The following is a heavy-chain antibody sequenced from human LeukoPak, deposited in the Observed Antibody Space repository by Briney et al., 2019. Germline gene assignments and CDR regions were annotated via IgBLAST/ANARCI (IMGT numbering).Heavy chain of an antibody. D-gene: IGHD5-18*01. CDR2: IYWDDDK. CDR3: AHRYTGMDFDY. Sequence: SGPTLVNPTQTLTLTCTFSGFSLITSGVGVGWIRQPPGKALEWLALIYWDDDKRHSPSLKTRLTISKDTSKNQVVLTMTNMDPADTATYYCAHRYTGMDFDYWGQGTLVTVSS. V-gene: IGHV2-5*02. CDR1: GFSLITSGVG. J-gene: IGHJ4*02.